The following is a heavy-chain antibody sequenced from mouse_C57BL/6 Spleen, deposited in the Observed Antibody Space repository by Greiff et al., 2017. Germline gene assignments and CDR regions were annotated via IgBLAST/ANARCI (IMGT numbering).Heavy chain of an antibody. CDR1: GFTFSDYG. Sequence: EVQLQESGGGLVKPGGSLKLSCAASGFTFSDYGMHWVRQAPEKGLEWVAYISSGSSTIYYADTVKGRFTIARDNAKNTLFLQMTSLRSEDTAMYYCARSVVTKGYAMDYWGQGTSVTVSS. D-gene: IGHD2-2*01. J-gene: IGHJ4*01. CDR2: ISSGSSTI. CDR3: ARSVVTKGYAMDY. V-gene: IGHV5-17*01.